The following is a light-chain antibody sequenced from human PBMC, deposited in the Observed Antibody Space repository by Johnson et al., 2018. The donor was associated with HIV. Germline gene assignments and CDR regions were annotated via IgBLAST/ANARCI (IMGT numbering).Light chain of an antibody. CDR1: SSNIGNNY. CDR3: GTWDSSLSAGV. Sequence: QSVLTQPPSVSAAPGQKVTISCSGSSSNIGNNYVSWFQHLPGTAPKLLIYENNKRPSGIPDRFSASTTGTSATLGIPGLPTGDEADYYCGTWDSSLSAGVFGTGTKVTVL. CDR2: ENN. J-gene: IGLJ1*01. V-gene: IGLV1-51*02.